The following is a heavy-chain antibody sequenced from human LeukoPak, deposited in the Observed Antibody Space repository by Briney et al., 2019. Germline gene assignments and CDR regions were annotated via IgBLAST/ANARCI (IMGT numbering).Heavy chain of an antibody. J-gene: IGHJ4*02. Sequence: NPSETLSLTCAVYGGSFSGYYWSWIRQPPGKGLEWIGEINHSGSTNYNPSLKSRVTISVDTSKNQFSLKLSSVTAADTAVYYCAGVGATGPGTSGYWGQGTLVTVSS. CDR1: GGSFSGYY. V-gene: IGHV4-34*01. CDR2: INHSGST. CDR3: AGVGATGPGTSGY. D-gene: IGHD1-26*01.